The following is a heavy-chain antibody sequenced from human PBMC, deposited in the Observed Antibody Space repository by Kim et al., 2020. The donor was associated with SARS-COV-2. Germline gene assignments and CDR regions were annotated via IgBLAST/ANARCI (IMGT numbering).Heavy chain of an antibody. J-gene: IGHJ5*02. CDR3: AGLVVVPAAMDWFDP. CDR1: GFTFSSYS. D-gene: IGHD2-2*01. CDR2: ISSSSSTI. V-gene: IGHV3-48*04. Sequence: GGSLRLSCAASGFTFSSYSMNWVRQAPGKGLEWVSYISSSSSTIYYADSVKGRFTISRDNAKNSLYLQMNSLRAEDTAVYYCAGLVVVPAAMDWFDPWGQGTLVTVSS.